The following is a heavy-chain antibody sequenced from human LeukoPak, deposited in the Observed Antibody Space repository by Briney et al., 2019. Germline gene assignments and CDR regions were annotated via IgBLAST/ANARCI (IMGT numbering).Heavy chain of an antibody. CDR1: GDSISSYH. CDR3: ARVGRGDHTWGSYYFDH. V-gene: IGHV4-59*01. J-gene: IGHJ4*02. D-gene: IGHD3-16*01. CDR2: ISYSGST. Sequence: PSETLSLTCTVSGDSISSYHWTWIRQPPGKGLEWIVYISYSGSTNYNPSLKSRVTISVYTSKNQFSLKLSSVTAADTAVYFCARVGRGDHTWGSYYFDHWGQGTLVTVST.